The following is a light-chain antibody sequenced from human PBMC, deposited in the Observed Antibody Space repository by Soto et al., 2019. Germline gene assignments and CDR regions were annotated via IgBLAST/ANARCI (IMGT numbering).Light chain of an antibody. CDR2: VAS. J-gene: IGKJ5*01. V-gene: IGKV3-15*01. CDR3: QQYKSSPPIT. Sequence: LSLSPVETAXLSCRAXQSVGRNYIAWFQQKPNQAPPLLLYVASTTTTGVPPNFSCGWSGTEFNLTISSMQAEDYAIYYCQQYKSSPPITFGQGTRKEIK. CDR1: QSVGRN.